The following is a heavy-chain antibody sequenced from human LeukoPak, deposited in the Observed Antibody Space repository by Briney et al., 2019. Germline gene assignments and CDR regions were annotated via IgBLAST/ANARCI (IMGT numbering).Heavy chain of an antibody. CDR1: GYTLTALS. V-gene: IGHV1-24*01. D-gene: IGHD3-22*01. Sequence: GPSVKLSCKVSGYTLTALSMHWVRRAPGKGGEGMGGFDPDTVETIYAQKFQGRVTMTEDTSTDTAYMDLSSLRSEDTAVYYCATVRYYDTPGDSDYFDYWGQGTLVTVSS. CDR2: FDPDTVET. J-gene: IGHJ4*02. CDR3: ATVRYYDTPGDSDYFDY.